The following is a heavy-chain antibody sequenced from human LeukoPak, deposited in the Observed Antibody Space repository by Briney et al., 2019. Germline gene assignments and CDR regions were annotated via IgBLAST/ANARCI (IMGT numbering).Heavy chain of an antibody. J-gene: IGHJ1*01. CDR3: VVYCGGDCHWAEYFQH. V-gene: IGHV1-18*01. CDR2: ISAYNGNT. D-gene: IGHD2-21*02. CDR1: GYTFTSYG. Sequence: ASVEVSCTASGYTFTSYGISWVRQAPGQGLEWMGWISAYNGNTNYAQKLQGRVTMTTDTSTSTAHMELRSLRSDDTAVYYCVVYCGGDCHWAEYFQHWGQGTLVTVSS.